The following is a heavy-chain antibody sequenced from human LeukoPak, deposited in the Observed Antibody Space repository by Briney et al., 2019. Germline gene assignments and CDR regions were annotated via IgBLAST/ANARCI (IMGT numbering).Heavy chain of an antibody. D-gene: IGHD3-16*02. CDR1: GGSINSRNW. CDR3: ARYDVWGSYRAFDY. J-gene: IGHJ4*02. Sequence: ASETLSLTCAVSGGSINSRNWWSWVRQPPGKGLEWIGEIYHSGSTNYNPSLKSRVTISVDTSRNQFSLKLSSVTAADTAVYYCARYDVWGSYRAFDYWGQGTLVTVFS. CDR2: IYHSGST. V-gene: IGHV4-4*02.